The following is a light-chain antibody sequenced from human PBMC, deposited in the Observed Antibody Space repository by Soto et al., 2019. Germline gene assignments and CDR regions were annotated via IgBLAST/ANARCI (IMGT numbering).Light chain of an antibody. J-gene: IGLJ2*01. Sequence: QSALTQPRSVSGSPGQSVTISCTGTSSDAGGYNYVSWYQQHPDKAPKLMIYDVSKRPSGVPDRFSGSKSGNTASLTISGLQAEDEGDYYCSSYAGNYEVFGGGTKLTVL. CDR2: DVS. V-gene: IGLV2-11*01. CDR3: SSYAGNYEV. CDR1: SSDAGGYNY.